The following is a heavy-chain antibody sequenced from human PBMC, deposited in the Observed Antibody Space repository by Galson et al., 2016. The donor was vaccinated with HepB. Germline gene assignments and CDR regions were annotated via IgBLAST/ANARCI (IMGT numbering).Heavy chain of an antibody. Sequence: SETLSLTCTVSGGSISSYYWSWIRQPPGKGLEWIGYIYYSGSTNYNPSLKSRVTISVDTSKNQFSLELSSVTAADKAVYYCARGDGYNFHWGQGTLVTVSS. V-gene: IGHV4-59*01. CDR3: ARGDGYNFH. CDR1: GGSISSYY. D-gene: IGHD5-24*01. CDR2: IYYSGST. J-gene: IGHJ4*02.